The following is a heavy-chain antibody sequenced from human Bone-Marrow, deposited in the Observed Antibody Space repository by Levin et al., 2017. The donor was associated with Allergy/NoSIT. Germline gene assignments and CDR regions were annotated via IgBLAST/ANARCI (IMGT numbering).Heavy chain of an antibody. D-gene: IGHD4-17*01. Sequence: GESLKISCEGSGFRFGDSQMYWVRQAPGKGLEWLSYVSDIASLTYYADSVKGRFTVSRDNAKSSVFLQMNNLRVDDTAVYYCAGGLYGDYVDDDGVFDLWGQGTLVTVSS. V-gene: IGHV3-48*03. J-gene: IGHJ4*02. CDR3: AGGLYGDYVDDDGVFDL. CDR2: VSDIASLT. CDR1: GFRFGDSQ.